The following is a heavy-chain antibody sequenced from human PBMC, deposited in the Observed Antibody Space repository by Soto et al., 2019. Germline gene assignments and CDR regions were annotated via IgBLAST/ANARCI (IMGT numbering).Heavy chain of an antibody. CDR1: GGTFSSYA. J-gene: IGHJ2*01. D-gene: IGHD3-16*01. CDR2: IIPICGTA. V-gene: IGHV1-69*12. CDR3: ARVHVAEMAIRWYFDL. Sequence: QVQLVQSGAEVKKPGSSVKVSCKASGGTFSSYAISWVRQAPGQGLEWMGGIIPICGTANYAQKFQGRVTITADESTGTAYMELSSLRSEDTAVYYCARVHVAEMAIRWYFDLWGRGTLVTVSS.